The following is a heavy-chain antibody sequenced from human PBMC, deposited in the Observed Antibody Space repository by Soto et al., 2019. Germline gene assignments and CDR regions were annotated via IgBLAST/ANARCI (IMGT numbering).Heavy chain of an antibody. CDR2: IYYSGST. J-gene: IGHJ6*02. Sequence: SETLSLTCTVSGGSISSYYWSWIRQPPGKGLEWIGYIYYSGSTNYNPSLKSRVTISVDTYKNQFSLKLSSVTAADTAVYYCARAPKLRYGAYYYYGMDVWGQGTTVT. CDR1: GGSISSYY. V-gene: IGHV4-59*01. D-gene: IGHD1-7*01. CDR3: ARAPKLRYGAYYYYGMDV.